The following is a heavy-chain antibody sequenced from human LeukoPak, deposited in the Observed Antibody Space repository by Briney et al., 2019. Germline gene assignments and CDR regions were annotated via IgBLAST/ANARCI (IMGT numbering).Heavy chain of an antibody. J-gene: IGHJ4*02. CDR3: AKDRSMATINFSLDY. CDR2: ISWNSGRI. CDR1: GFTFDDYA. V-gene: IGHV3-9*01. D-gene: IGHD5-24*01. Sequence: GGSLRLSCAASGFTFDDYAMHWVRQAPGKGLEWVSDISWNSGRIGYADSVKGRFTISRDNAKKSLYLQMNSLRAEDTAVYYCAKDRSMATINFSLDYWGQGTLVTVSS.